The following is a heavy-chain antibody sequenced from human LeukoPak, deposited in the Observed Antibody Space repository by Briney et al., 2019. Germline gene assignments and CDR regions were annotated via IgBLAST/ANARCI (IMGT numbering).Heavy chain of an antibody. CDR3: ARAPRGNYGSGSYYMNYYMDV. CDR1: GGSISSYY. Sequence: SETLSLTCTVSGGSISSYYWSWLRQPPGKGLEWIGYIYYSGSTNYNPSLKSRVTISVDTSKNQFSLKLSSVTAADTAVYYCARAPRGNYGSGSYYMNYYMDVWGKGTTVTISS. D-gene: IGHD3-10*01. V-gene: IGHV4-59*01. CDR2: IYYSGST. J-gene: IGHJ6*03.